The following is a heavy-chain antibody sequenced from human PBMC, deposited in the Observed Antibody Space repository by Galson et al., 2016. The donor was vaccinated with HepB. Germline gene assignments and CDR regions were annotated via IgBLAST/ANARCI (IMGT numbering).Heavy chain of an antibody. J-gene: IGHJ4*02. D-gene: IGHD5-12*01. Sequence: SVKVSCKASGYNLESYGITWVRQAPGQGLEWMGWISPDTGNTHYAQNLQGRVTMTTDTSPSTAYIELMSLISEDTAVYYCARGRGYSGYDHFDYWGQGTLVTVSS. CDR1: GYNLESYG. CDR3: ARGRGYSGYDHFDY. V-gene: IGHV1-18*01. CDR2: ISPDTGNT.